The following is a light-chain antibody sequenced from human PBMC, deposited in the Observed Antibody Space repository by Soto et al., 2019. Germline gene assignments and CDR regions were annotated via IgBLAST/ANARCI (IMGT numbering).Light chain of an antibody. J-gene: IGLJ1*01. CDR1: SSDVGGYNY. Sequence: QSVLTQPASVSGSPGQSITISCTGTSSDVGGYNYVSWYQQQSGKAPKLMIHEVSNRPSGVSNRFSGSKSGNTASLTISGLQAEDEADYYCSSYTTANTYVFGTGTKLTVL. V-gene: IGLV2-14*01. CDR2: EVS. CDR3: SSYTTANTYV.